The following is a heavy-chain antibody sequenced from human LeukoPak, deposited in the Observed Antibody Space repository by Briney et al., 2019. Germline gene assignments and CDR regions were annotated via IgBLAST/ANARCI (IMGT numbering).Heavy chain of an antibody. J-gene: IGHJ3*02. CDR2: IHNSGST. Sequence: PSETLSLTCTVSGGSISSYYWSWIRQPPGEGLEWIAYIHNSGSTNYNPSLKSRATIVVDTSKNQFSLKLSSVTAADTAMYYCVRDWEGFNFDIWGQGTVVTVSS. CDR1: GGSISSYY. D-gene: IGHD1-26*01. CDR3: VRDWEGFNFDI. V-gene: IGHV4-59*01.